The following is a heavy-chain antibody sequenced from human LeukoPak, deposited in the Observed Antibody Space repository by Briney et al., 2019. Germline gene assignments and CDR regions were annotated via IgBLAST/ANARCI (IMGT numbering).Heavy chain of an antibody. J-gene: IGHJ4*02. D-gene: IGHD1-26*01. V-gene: IGHV2-5*02. CDR3: AHKRWGATRGVFDY. CDR1: GFSLSISGVG. CDR2: IYWDDDK. Sequence: ESGPTLVNPTQPLTLTCTFSGFSLSISGVGVGWIRQPPGKALEWLALIYWDDDKRYSPSLRSRLTITKDTSKNQVVLTMTNMDPVDTATYYCAHKRWGATRGVFDYWGQGTLVTVSS.